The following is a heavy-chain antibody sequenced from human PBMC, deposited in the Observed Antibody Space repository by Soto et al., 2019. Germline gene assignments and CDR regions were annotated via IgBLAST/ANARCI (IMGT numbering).Heavy chain of an antibody. V-gene: IGHV3-30-3*01. Sequence: RGSLRLCCAASGFTFSSYAMHWVRQAPGKGLEWVAVISYDGSNKYYADSVKGRFTISRDNSKNTLYLQMNSLRAADTAVYYCARGGSYSSPPFDYWGQGTLVTVSS. CDR3: ARGGSYSSPPFDY. CDR2: ISYDGSNK. CDR1: GFTFSSYA. D-gene: IGHD1-26*01. J-gene: IGHJ4*02.